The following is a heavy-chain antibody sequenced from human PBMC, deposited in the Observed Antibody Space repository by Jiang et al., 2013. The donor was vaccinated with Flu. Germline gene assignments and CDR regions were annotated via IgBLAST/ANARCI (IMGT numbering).Heavy chain of an antibody. V-gene: IGHV3-23*01. CDR3: VRPGWHDSGWFDY. CDR1: GFTFSSYI. J-gene: IGHJ5*01. D-gene: IGHD6-19*01. Sequence: QLLESGGGLVQPGGSLRLSCAASGFTFSSYIMSWVRQAPGEGLEWVSGIRGSGETTHYADSVKGRSTISRDNSKNTVYLQMNSLRADDTAIYYCVRPGWHDSGWFDYWGQGILVTVSS. CDR2: IRGSGETT.